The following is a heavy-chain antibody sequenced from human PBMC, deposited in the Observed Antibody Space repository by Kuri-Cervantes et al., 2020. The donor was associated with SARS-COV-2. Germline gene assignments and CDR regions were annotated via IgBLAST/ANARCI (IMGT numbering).Heavy chain of an antibody. Sequence: ASLKVSCKASGYTFTSYAMHWVRQDPGQRLKWMGWINAGNGNTKYSQKFQGRVTITRDTSASTDYMELSSLRSEDTAVYYCANEVRGAHFFDYWGQGTLVTVSS. CDR1: GYTFTSYA. J-gene: IGHJ4*02. D-gene: IGHD3-10*01. V-gene: IGHV1-3*01. CDR3: ANEVRGAHFFDY. CDR2: INAGNGNT.